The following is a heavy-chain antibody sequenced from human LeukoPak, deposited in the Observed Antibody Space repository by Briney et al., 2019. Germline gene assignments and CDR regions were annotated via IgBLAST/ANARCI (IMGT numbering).Heavy chain of an antibody. CDR1: GYTFTSYA. V-gene: IGHV1-3*01. Sequence: ASVKVSCKASGYTFTSYAMHWVRQAPGQRLEWMGWINAGNGNTKYSQNFQGRVTVTIDTAASTAYVELSSLRSEDTAVYYCARGDRNTYYYDSGTFYDALDVWGQGTMVTVSS. D-gene: IGHD3-10*01. CDR3: ARGDRNTYYYDSGTFYDALDV. CDR2: INAGNGNT. J-gene: IGHJ3*01.